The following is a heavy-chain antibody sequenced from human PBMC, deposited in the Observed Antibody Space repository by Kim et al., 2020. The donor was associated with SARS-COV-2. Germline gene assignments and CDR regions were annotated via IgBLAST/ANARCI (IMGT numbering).Heavy chain of an antibody. Sequence: KGRFTISRDNAKNSLYLQMNSLRAEDTAVYYCARSIRYYYDSSGYYPFDYWGQGTLVTVSS. D-gene: IGHD3-22*01. CDR3: ARSIRYYYDSSGYYPFDY. V-gene: IGHV3-7*04. J-gene: IGHJ4*02.